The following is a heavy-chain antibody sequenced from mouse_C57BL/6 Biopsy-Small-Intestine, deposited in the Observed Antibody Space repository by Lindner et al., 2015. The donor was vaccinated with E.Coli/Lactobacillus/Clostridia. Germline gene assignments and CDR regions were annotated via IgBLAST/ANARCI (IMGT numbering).Heavy chain of an antibody. CDR3: VRTPRITLFGEVVKPDAFDV. J-gene: IGHJ1*01. CDR1: GYIFRDYG. V-gene: IGHV14-1*02. D-gene: IGHD1-3*01. Sequence: SVKVSCKASGYIFRDYGLSWVRQAPGQGLEYMGWVTDYDGNTRYARKFQGRLIMNTDSSTNTAYMELWRLGLDDTAIYYCVRTPRITLFGEVVKPDAFDVWGQGTMVTVSS. CDR2: VTDYDGNT.